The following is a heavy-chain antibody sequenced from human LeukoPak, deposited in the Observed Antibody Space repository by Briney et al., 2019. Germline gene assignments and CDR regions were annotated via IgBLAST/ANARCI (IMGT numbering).Heavy chain of an antibody. D-gene: IGHD6-13*01. V-gene: IGHV3-11*01. Sequence: GGSLRLSCAASGFTFSDYYMSWIRQAPGKGLEWVSYISSSGSTIYYADSVKGRSTISRDNAKNSLYLQMNSLRAEDTAVYYCARDLRNRQQLVQLDYWGQGTLVTVSS. J-gene: IGHJ4*02. CDR2: ISSSGSTI. CDR3: ARDLRNRQQLVQLDY. CDR1: GFTFSDYY.